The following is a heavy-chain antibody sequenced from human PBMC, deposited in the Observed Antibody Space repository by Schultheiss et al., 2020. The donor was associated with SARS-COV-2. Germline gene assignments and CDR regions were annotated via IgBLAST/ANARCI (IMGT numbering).Heavy chain of an antibody. D-gene: IGHD6-13*01. J-gene: IGHJ5*02. V-gene: IGHV3-23*01. CDR3: ARGAGRQLVRWFDP. CDR2: IGTAGDP. CDR1: GFTFGDYA. Sequence: GGSLRLSCTASGFTFGDYAMSWVRQAPGKGLEWVSAIGTAGDPYYPGSVKGRFTISRDNSKNTLYLQMNSLRAEDTAVYYCARGAGRQLVRWFDPWGQGTLVTVSS.